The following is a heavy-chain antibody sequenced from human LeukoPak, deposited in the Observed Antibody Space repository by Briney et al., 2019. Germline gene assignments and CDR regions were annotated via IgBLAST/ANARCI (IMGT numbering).Heavy chain of an antibody. Sequence: PGGSLRLSCAASGFTVSSNYMSWVRQAPGKGLEWVSVIYSGGSTYYADSVKGRFTISRDNSKNTLYLQMNSLRAEDMAVYYCARVENYYDSSGSVTPERAFDIWGQGTMVTVSS. J-gene: IGHJ3*02. D-gene: IGHD3-22*01. CDR3: ARVENYYDSSGSVTPERAFDI. CDR1: GFTVSSNY. CDR2: IYSGGST. V-gene: IGHV3-53*01.